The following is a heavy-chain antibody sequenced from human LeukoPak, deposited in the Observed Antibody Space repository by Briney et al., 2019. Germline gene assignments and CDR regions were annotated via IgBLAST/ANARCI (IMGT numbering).Heavy chain of an antibody. D-gene: IGHD1-14*01. Sequence: SETLSLTSTVSGGSISSFNWSWIRQPPGKELEWIGHIHHSGGTNYNPSLKSRASISLDMSKNQFSLKLNSVTAADTAMYYCASGPEGRDYWGQGTLVTVSS. J-gene: IGHJ4*02. CDR1: GGSISSFN. CDR2: IHHSGGT. CDR3: ASGPEGRDY. V-gene: IGHV4-59*13.